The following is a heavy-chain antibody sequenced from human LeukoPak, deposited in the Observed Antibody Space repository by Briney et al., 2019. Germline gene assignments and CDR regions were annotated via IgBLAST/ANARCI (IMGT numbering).Heavy chain of an antibody. CDR1: GYTFTNYG. CDR2: INTNTGNP. D-gene: IGHD6-13*01. V-gene: IGHV7-4-1*02. CDR3: ATQYSSSHYYYLDV. J-gene: IGHJ6*03. Sequence: WASVKVSCKASGYTFTNYGINWVRQAPGQGLEWMGWINTNTGNPMYAQGFTGRFVFSLDTSVSTAYLQISSLKADDIAVYYCATQYSSSHYYYLDVWGNGTTVTVSS.